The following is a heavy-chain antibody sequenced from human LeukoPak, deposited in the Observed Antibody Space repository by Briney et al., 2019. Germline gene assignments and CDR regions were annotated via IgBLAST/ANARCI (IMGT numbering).Heavy chain of an antibody. J-gene: IGHJ2*01. CDR3: ASETTVTPYWYFDL. D-gene: IGHD4-17*01. CDR1: GGSISSYY. V-gene: IGHV4-59*12. Sequence: SETLSLTCTVSGGSISSYYSSWIRHPPGKGLEWIGYIYYSGSTNYNPSLKSRVTISVDTSKNQFSLKLSSVTAADTAVYYCASETTVTPYWYFDLWGRGTLVTVSS. CDR2: IYYSGST.